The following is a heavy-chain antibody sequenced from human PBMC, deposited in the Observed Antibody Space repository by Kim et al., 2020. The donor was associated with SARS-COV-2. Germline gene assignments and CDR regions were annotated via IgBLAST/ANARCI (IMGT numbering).Heavy chain of an antibody. V-gene: IGHV7-4-1*02. D-gene: IGHD3-10*01. J-gene: IGHJ6*02. Sequence: ASVKVSCKASGYTFTSYAMNWVRQAPGQGLEWMGWINTNTGNPTYAQGFTGRFVFSLDTSVSTAYLQISSLKAEDTAVYYCACQPKAWFGELFFGMDVWGQGTTVTVSS. CDR3: ACQPKAWFGELFFGMDV. CDR1: GYTFTSYA. CDR2: INTNTGNP.